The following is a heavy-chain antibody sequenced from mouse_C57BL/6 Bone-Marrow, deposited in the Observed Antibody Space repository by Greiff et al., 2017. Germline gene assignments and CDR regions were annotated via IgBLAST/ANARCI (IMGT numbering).Heavy chain of an antibody. CDR1: GFTFSDYG. V-gene: IGHV5-17*01. J-gene: IGHJ3*01. CDR2: ISSGSSTI. Sequence: DVMLVESGGGLVKPGGSLKLSCAASGFTFSDYGMHWVRQAREKGLEWVAYISSGSSTIYYADTVKGRFTLSRDNAKNTLFLQMTSLGSEDTAMYYGAGLFAYWGQGTLVTVSA. CDR3: AGLFAY.